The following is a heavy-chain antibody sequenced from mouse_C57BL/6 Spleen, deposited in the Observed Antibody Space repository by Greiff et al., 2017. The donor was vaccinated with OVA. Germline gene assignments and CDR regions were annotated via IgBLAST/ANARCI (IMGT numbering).Heavy chain of an antibody. Sequence: VPLPQPGAALVQPGASVTMSCTASGYTFTCYWLTLVQPRPGPGLAWIGDLYPGSGSTNYNEKFKSKATLTVDTSSSTAYMQLSSLTSEDSAVYYCAREDGSSPYWGQGTLVTVSA. J-gene: IGHJ3*01. CDR2: LYPGSGST. CDR1: GYTFTCYW. V-gene: IGHV1-55*01. CDR3: AREDGSSPY. D-gene: IGHD1-1*01.